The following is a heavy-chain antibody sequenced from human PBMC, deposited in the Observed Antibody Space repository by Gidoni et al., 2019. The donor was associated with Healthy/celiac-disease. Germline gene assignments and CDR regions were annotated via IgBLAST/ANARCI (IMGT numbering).Heavy chain of an antibody. CDR2: IIPILGIA. J-gene: IGHJ3*02. CDR3: AREGYRDSSGYYYEDDAFDI. V-gene: IGHV1-69*08. D-gene: IGHD3-22*01. CDR1: GGTFSSYT. Sequence: QVQLVQSGAEVKKPGSSVKVSCKASGGTFSSYTISWVRQAPGQGLEWMGRIIPILGIANYAQKFQGRVTITADKSTSTAYMELSSLRSEDTAVYYCAREGYRDSSGYYYEDDAFDIWGQGTMVTVSS.